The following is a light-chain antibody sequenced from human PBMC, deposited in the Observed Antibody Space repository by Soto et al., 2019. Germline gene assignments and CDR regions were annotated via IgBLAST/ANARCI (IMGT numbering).Light chain of an antibody. CDR3: QQYNNWPQGT. Sequence: EIVMTQSPATLSVSPGERATLSCRASQSVSSNLAWYQQKPGQDPRLLIYGASSRATGIPARFSGSGSGTEFTLTISSLQSEDFAVYYCQQYNNWPQGTFGQGTKLEIK. CDR1: QSVSSN. J-gene: IGKJ2*01. CDR2: GAS. V-gene: IGKV3-15*01.